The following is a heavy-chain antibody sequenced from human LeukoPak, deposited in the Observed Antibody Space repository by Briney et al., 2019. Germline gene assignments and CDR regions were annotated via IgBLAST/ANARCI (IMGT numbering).Heavy chain of an antibody. Sequence: SVKVSCKASGGTFSSYAISWVRQAPGQGLEWMGRIIPILAIANYAQKFQGRVTITADKSTSTAYMELSSLRSEDTAVYYCARDVDSSGYYGDYWGQGTLVTVSS. CDR1: GGTFSSYA. CDR3: ARDVDSSGYYGDY. CDR2: IIPILAIA. J-gene: IGHJ4*02. D-gene: IGHD3-22*01. V-gene: IGHV1-69*04.